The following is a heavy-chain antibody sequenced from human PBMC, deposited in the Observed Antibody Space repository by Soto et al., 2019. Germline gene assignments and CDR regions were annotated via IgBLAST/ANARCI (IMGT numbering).Heavy chain of an antibody. Sequence: GASVKVSCKASGYTFTSYAMHWVRQAPGQRLEWMGWINAGNGNTKYSQKFQGRVTITRDTSASTAYMELSSLRSEDTAVYYCARLSLAVAARYYYYGMDVWGQGTTVTV. V-gene: IGHV1-3*01. J-gene: IGHJ6*02. CDR3: ARLSLAVAARYYYYGMDV. CDR2: INAGNGNT. D-gene: IGHD6-19*01. CDR1: GYTFTSYA.